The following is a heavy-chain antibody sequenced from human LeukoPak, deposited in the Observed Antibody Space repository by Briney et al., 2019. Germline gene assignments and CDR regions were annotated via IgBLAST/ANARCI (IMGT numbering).Heavy chain of an antibody. Sequence: GRSLRLSCAASGFSFSRAWMSWVRQAPGKGLEWVGRIKSKSDGGTTDYAAPVKGRFTISRDDSKNTLFLQVNSLKIEDTAVYYCTTVTLRPVGLWGQGTLVTVSS. J-gene: IGHJ4*02. CDR3: TTVTLRPVGL. V-gene: IGHV3-15*05. D-gene: IGHD3-10*01. CDR2: IKSKSDGGTT. CDR1: GFSFSRAW.